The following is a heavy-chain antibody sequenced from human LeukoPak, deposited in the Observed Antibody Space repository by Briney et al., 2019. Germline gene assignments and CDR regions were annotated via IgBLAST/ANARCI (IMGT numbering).Heavy chain of an antibody. V-gene: IGHV3-21*01. CDR3: ARDPNSMQSPDY. Sequence: GGSLRLSCAASGFTFSSYSMDWVRQAPGKGLEWVSSISSSSTYIYYADSVKGRFTISRDNAKNSLYLQMNSLRAEDTAVYYCARDPNSMQSPDYWGQGTLVTVSS. CDR2: ISSSSTYI. D-gene: IGHD2-21*01. J-gene: IGHJ4*02. CDR1: GFTFSSYS.